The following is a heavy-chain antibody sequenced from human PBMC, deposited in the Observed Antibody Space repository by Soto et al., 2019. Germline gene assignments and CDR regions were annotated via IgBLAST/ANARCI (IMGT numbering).Heavy chain of an antibody. J-gene: IGHJ4*02. Sequence: PSETLSLTCAVSGDSMRSNSWWSWVRQPPGKGLEWIGEIYHSGTTNYNPSLKSRVTISVDKSKNQFSLRLNSVTAADTAFYYCARGGYDSSGYYFRLDYWGQGTLVTVSS. D-gene: IGHD3-22*01. CDR3: ARGGYDSSGYYFRLDY. V-gene: IGHV4-4*02. CDR1: GDSMRSNSW. CDR2: IYHSGTT.